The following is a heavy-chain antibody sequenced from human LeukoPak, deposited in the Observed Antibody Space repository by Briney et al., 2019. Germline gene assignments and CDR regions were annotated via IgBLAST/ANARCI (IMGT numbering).Heavy chain of an antibody. CDR3: ARRVTTNYYFDY. V-gene: IGHV4-34*01. Sequence: PSETLSLTCAVYGGSFSGYYWGWIRQPPGKGLEWIGEINHSGSTNYNPSLKSRVTISVDTSKNQFSLKLSSVTAADTAVYYCARRVTTNYYFDYWGQGTLVPVSS. J-gene: IGHJ4*02. CDR1: GGSFSGYY. D-gene: IGHD4-17*01. CDR2: INHSGST.